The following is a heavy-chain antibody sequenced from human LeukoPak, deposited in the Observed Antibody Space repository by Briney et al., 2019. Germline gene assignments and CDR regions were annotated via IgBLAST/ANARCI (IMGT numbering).Heavy chain of an antibody. Sequence: PSETLSLTCTVSGGSISSSSYYWGWIRQPPGKGLEWIGSIYYSGSTYYNPSLKSRVTISVDTSKNQFSLKLSSVTAADTAVYYCARDRRIVGVPFDYWGQGTLVTVSS. J-gene: IGHJ4*02. CDR1: GGSISSSSYY. CDR2: IYYSGST. V-gene: IGHV4-39*07. CDR3: ARDRRIVGVPFDY. D-gene: IGHD1-26*01.